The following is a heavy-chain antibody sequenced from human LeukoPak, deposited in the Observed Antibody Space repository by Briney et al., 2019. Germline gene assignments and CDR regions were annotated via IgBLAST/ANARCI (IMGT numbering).Heavy chain of an antibody. V-gene: IGHV4-34*01. CDR1: GGSFSGYY. Sequence: PSETLSLTCAVYGGSFSGYYWSWIRQPPGKGLEWIGEINHSGSTNYNPSLKSRVTISVDTSKNQFSLKLSSVTAADTAVYYCARGVVVTAPLYYYYGIDVWGQGTTVTVSS. CDR3: ARGVVVTAPLYYYYGIDV. D-gene: IGHD2-21*02. CDR2: INHSGST. J-gene: IGHJ6*02.